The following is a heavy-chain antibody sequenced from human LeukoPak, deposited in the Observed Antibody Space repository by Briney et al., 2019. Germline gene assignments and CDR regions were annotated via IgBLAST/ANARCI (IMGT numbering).Heavy chain of an antibody. CDR2: ISYDGSYK. CDR3: TKGPTYGGAFHI. D-gene: IGHD3-10*01. Sequence: GGSLRLSCAASGFTFSSYSMNWVRQAPGKGLEWVAVISYDGSYKYYADSVKGRFTISRDSSKNTLYLQMNSLRPEDTAVYSCTKGPTYGGAFHIWGQGTMVTVSS. V-gene: IGHV3-30*18. J-gene: IGHJ3*02. CDR1: GFTFSSYS.